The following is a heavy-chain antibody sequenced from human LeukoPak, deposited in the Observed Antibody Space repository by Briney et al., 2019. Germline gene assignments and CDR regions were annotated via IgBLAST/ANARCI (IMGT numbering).Heavy chain of an antibody. D-gene: IGHD3-9*01. Sequence: GGSLRLSCGASGFTFSDYYMSWIRQAPGKGLEWVSYISTSGTTIYYADSVKGRFTISRDNAKNSLYLQMSSLRAEDTAVYYCARAIYGIFIYYMDVWGRGTTVTISS. CDR3: ARAIYGIFIYYMDV. CDR1: GFTFSDYY. J-gene: IGHJ6*03. V-gene: IGHV3-11*01. CDR2: ISTSGTTI.